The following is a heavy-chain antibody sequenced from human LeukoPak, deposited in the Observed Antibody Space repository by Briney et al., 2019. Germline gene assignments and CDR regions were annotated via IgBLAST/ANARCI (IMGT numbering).Heavy chain of an antibody. Sequence: SQTLSLTCAISGDSVSSNSAAWNWIRQSPSRGLEWLGRTYYRSKWYNDYAVSVESRITINPDTSKNQFSLQLNSVTPEDTAVYYCARERGVVVVVAATLVGLLFGSQTNWFDPWGQGTLVTVSS. CDR1: GDSVSSNSAA. CDR3: ARERGVVVVVAATLVGLLFGSQTNWFDP. V-gene: IGHV6-1*01. D-gene: IGHD2-15*01. CDR2: TYYRSKWYN. J-gene: IGHJ5*02.